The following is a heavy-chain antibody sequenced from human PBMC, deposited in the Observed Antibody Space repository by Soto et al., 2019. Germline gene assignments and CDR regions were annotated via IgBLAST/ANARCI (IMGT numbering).Heavy chain of an antibody. CDR2: ISYDGSNK. D-gene: IGHD1-1*01. V-gene: IGHV3-30-3*01. CDR1: GFTFSSYA. Sequence: QVQLVASGGGVVQPGRSLRLSCAASGFTFSSYAMHWVRQAPGKGLEWVAVISYDGSNKYYADSVKGRFTISRDNSKNTLYLQMNSLRAEDTAVYYCARDCRGNDYGMDVWGQGTTVTVSS. CDR3: ARDCRGNDYGMDV. J-gene: IGHJ6*02.